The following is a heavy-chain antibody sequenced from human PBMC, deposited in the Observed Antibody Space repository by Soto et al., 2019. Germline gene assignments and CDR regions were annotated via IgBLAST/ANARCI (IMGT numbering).Heavy chain of an antibody. J-gene: IGHJ4*02. V-gene: IGHV3-33*01. CDR2: IWYDGSNK. Sequence: GGSLRLSCAASGFTFSSYGMHWVRQAPGKGLEWVAVIWYDGSNKYYADSVKGRLTISRDNSKNTLYLQMNSLRAEDTAVYYCARAGIAAAGRGPFDYWGQGTLVTVSS. D-gene: IGHD6-13*01. CDR1: GFTFSSYG. CDR3: ARAGIAAAGRGPFDY.